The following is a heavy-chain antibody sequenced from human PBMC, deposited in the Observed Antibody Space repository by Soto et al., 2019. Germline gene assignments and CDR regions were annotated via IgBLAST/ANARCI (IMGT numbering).Heavy chain of an antibody. D-gene: IGHD1-20*01. Sequence: GESLKISCKASGYSFIEYWITWVRQMPGKGLEWLAIINPADSDCRYSPSFQGQVTISADKSISTAYLQWNSLKASDTAMYYCARPSNNSVDHWAQGTPVTVSS. CDR3: ARPSNNSVDH. CDR2: INPADSDC. V-gene: IGHV5-51*01. CDR1: GYSFIEYW. J-gene: IGHJ1*01.